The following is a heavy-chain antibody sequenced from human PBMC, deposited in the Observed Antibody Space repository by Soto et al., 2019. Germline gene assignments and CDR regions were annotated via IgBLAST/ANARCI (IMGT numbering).Heavy chain of an antibody. CDR3: ARDRAPSSYYYDSSGRENAF. V-gene: IGHV1-18*01. CDR1: GYTFTSYG. Sequence: ASVKVSCKASGYTFTSYGISWVRQAPGQGLEWMGWISAYNGNTNYAQKLQGRVTMTTDTSTSTAYMELRSLRSDDTAVYYCARDRAPSSYYYDSSGRENAFWGQGSLVTVSS. CDR2: ISAYNGNT. J-gene: IGHJ1*01. D-gene: IGHD3-22*01.